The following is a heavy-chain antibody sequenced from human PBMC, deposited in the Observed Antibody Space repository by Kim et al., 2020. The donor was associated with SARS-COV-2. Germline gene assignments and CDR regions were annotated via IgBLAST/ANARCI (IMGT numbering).Heavy chain of an antibody. J-gene: IGHJ4*02. D-gene: IGHD6-19*01. CDR1: GGSISSYY. CDR3: ARDRSGWGFDY. CDR2: IYYSGST. Sequence: SETLSLTCTVSGGSISSYYWSWIRQPPGKGLEWIGYIYYSGSTNYNPSLKSRVTISVDTSKNQFSLKLSSVTAADMAVYYCARDRSGWGFDYWGQGTLVTVSS. V-gene: IGHV4-59*13.